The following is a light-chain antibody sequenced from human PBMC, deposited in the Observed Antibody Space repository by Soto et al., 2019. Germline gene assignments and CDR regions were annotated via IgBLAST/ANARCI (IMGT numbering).Light chain of an antibody. V-gene: IGKV2-30*01. CDR1: QSVFYMSHNKNY. Sequence: VMTQFPDDLAVSLGERATISCESSQSVFYMSHNKNYFSWFQQRPGRSPRRLIYKVSNRDSGVTDRFSGSGSGTDFALKISRVEAEDVGVYYCMQGTHWPITCGHRTRLAI. J-gene: IGKJ5*01. CDR2: KVS. CDR3: MQGTHWPIT.